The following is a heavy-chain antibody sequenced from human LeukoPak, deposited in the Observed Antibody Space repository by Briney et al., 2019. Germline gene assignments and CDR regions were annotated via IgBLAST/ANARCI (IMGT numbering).Heavy chain of an antibody. CDR2: IYHSGST. V-gene: IGHV4-38-2*02. CDR1: GYSISSGYY. Sequence: SETLSLTCAVSGYSISSGYYWGWIRQPPGKGLEWIGSIYHSGSTYYNPSLKSRVTLSVDTSKNQFSLKLSSVTAADTAGYYCARDLDYYGSGSYYNWFDPWGQGTLVTVSS. D-gene: IGHD3-10*01. J-gene: IGHJ5*02. CDR3: ARDLDYYGSGSYYNWFDP.